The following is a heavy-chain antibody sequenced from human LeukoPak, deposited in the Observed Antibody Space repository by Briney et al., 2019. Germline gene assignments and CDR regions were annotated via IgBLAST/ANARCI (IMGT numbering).Heavy chain of an antibody. V-gene: IGHV4-34*01. CDR2: INHSGST. CDR3: ARGVAYYDNSGYYAGMDV. CDR1: GGSFSGYY. J-gene: IGHJ6*02. Sequence: SETLSLTCAVYGGSFSGYYWSWIRQPPGKGLEWIGEINHSGSTNYNPSLKSRVTISVDTSKNQFSLKLSSVTAADTAVYYRARGVAYYDNSGYYAGMDVWGQGTTVTVSS. D-gene: IGHD3-22*01.